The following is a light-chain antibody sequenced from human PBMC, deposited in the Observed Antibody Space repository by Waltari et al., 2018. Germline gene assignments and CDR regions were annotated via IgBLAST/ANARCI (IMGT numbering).Light chain of an antibody. CDR1: RTIDTY. CDR3: QQSSTTPPT. CDR2: TAS. Sequence: DVQMTQSPSSLSASVGDRVTITCRASRTIDTYLNWYQQKPGKAPTLLIHTASTLQTGVPSRCTGRGSGTGFTLTISGLQVEDIATYYCQQSSTTPPTFGQGTKIELK. V-gene: IGKV1-39*01. J-gene: IGKJ1*01.